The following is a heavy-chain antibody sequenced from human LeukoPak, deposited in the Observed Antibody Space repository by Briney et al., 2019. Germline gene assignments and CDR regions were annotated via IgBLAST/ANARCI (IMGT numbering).Heavy chain of an antibody. D-gene: IGHD4-17*01. J-gene: IGHJ4*02. CDR1: GGSISSYY. CDR3: ARLVADYGDYVGHFDY. CDR2: IYYSGST. V-gene: IGHV4-59*08. Sequence: SETLSLTCTVSGGSISSYYWSWIRQPPGKGLEWIGYIYYSGSTNYNPSLKSRVTISVGTSKNQFSLKLSSVTAADTAVYYCARLVADYGDYVGHFDYWGQGTLVTVSS.